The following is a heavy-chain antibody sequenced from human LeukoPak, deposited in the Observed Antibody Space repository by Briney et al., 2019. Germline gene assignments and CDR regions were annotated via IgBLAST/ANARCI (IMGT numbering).Heavy chain of an antibody. CDR2: IIPIFGIA. Sequence: SVKVSCKASGGTFSSYAISWVRQAPGQGLEWMGRIIPIFGIANYAQKFQGRVTITADKSTSTAYMELSSLRSEDTAVYYCARDRYYYGSGSLMDVWGKGTTVTVSS. V-gene: IGHV1-69*04. D-gene: IGHD3-10*01. CDR3: ARDRYYYGSGSLMDV. CDR1: GGTFSSYA. J-gene: IGHJ6*04.